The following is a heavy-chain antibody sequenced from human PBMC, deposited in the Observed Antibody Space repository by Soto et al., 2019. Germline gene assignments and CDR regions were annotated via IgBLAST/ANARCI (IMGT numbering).Heavy chain of an antibody. CDR3: ARGGTIFGVVSSGGMDV. J-gene: IGHJ6*02. CDR1: GGSIRSADYY. V-gene: IGHV4-30-4*08. Sequence: SETLSLTCTVSGGSIRSADYYWSWIRQPPGKGLEWIGYIYYSGSTYYHASLRSRVPISIDTSKNQFSLNLSPVTAAESAVYYCARGGTIFGVVSSGGMDVWGQGTTVTVSS. D-gene: IGHD3-3*01. CDR2: IYYSGST.